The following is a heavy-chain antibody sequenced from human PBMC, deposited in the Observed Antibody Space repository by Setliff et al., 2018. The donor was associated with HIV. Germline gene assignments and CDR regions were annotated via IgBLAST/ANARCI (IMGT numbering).Heavy chain of an antibody. Sequence: PSETLSLTCAVSGYSVSSGYFWGWIRQPPGKGLEWIGSIFHTGSTYYNPSLKSRVTISVDTSKNQFSLRLTSVTAADTAVYYCARVRDYGGNFLDYWGQGTQVTVSS. V-gene: IGHV4-38-2*01. CDR3: ARVRDYGGNFLDY. J-gene: IGHJ4*02. D-gene: IGHD4-17*01. CDR2: IFHTGST. CDR1: GYSVSSGYF.